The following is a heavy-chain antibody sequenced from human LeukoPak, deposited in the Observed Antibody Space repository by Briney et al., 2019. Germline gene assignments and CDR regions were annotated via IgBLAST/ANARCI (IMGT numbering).Heavy chain of an antibody. CDR3: ARGWLSTNIAAAGHVWNWLEP. J-gene: IGHJ5*02. V-gene: IGHV1-8*01. CDR2: MNPNSGDT. CDR1: GYTFTIYD. Sequence: ASVKVSFKASGYTFTIYDISWVRQAPAQGQEWVGWMNPNSGDTGYAQKFQGRVTMTRNTSISTAYMELRSMRSEDKAVYYCARGWLSTNIAAAGHVWNWLEPWGQGTLVTVSS. D-gene: IGHD6-13*01.